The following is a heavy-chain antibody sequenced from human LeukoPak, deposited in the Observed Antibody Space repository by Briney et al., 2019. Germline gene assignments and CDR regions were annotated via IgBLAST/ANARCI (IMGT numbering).Heavy chain of an antibody. CDR3: ARAPVTSCRGAFCYPLDL. CDR2: TSSSDDGT. V-gene: IGHV3-23*01. CDR1: GFPLSSYA. Sequence: PGGSLRLSCAASGFPLSSYAMSWVRQVPGKGLEWVSATSSSDDGTYHADSVRGRFTIYRDNFRNTLYLQMNRLRVEDAALYYCARAPVTSCRGAFCYPLDLWGQGVLVTVSS. J-gene: IGHJ5*02. D-gene: IGHD2-21*01.